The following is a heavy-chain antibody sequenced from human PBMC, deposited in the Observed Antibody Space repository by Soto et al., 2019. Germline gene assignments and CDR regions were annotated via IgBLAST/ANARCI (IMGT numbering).Heavy chain of an antibody. D-gene: IGHD3-16*02. Sequence: QVQLVQSGAEVKKPGSSVKVSCKASGGTFSSYAISWVRQAPGQGLEWMGGIIPIFGTANYAQKFQGRVTITADEFTSTAYMELSSVRSEDTAVYYCARSVHDYVWGSYRYSFDYWGQGTLVTVSS. J-gene: IGHJ4*02. V-gene: IGHV1-69*01. CDR3: ARSVHDYVWGSYRYSFDY. CDR1: GGTFSSYA. CDR2: IIPIFGTA.